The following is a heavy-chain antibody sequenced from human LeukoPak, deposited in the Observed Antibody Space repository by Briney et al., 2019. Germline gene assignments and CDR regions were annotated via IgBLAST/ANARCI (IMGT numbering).Heavy chain of an antibody. CDR1: GYTFTSYG. CDR3: ARERSSSWYYLLNYYYGMDV. J-gene: IGHJ6*02. CDR2: ISAYNGNT. V-gene: IGHV1-18*01. Sequence: ASVKVSCKASGYTFTSYGISWVRQAPGQGLEWMGWISAYNGNTNYAQKLQGRVTMTTDTSTSTAYMELRSLRSDDTAVYYCARERSSSWYYLLNYYYGMDVWGQGTTVTVSS. D-gene: IGHD6-13*01.